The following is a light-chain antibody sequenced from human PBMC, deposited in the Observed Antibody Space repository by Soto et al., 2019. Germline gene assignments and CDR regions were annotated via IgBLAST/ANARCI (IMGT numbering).Light chain of an antibody. V-gene: IGKV3-11*01. J-gene: IGKJ5*01. Sequence: EIVLTHSPATLSLSPGERATLSCRASQSVNSYLAWYQHKPGQAPRLLIHDASNRATGIPARFSGSGSGTDFTLTISSLEPEDFAVYYCQQRTNWPSSTFGQGTRLEIK. CDR3: QQRTNWPSST. CDR2: DAS. CDR1: QSVNSY.